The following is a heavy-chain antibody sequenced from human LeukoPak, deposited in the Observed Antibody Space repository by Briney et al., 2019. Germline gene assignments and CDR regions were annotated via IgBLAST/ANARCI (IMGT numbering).Heavy chain of an antibody. Sequence: PSETLSLTCGVSGGSITSTNYWTWVRQPPGKGLEWIGEVNLQGSTNYNPSLMGRVAISVDMSENHISLQLTSVTAADTAVYYCARSALDTSGTYYNPQLFEYWGQGTLVIVSS. CDR2: VNLQGST. V-gene: IGHV4-4*02. J-gene: IGHJ4*02. CDR1: GGSITSTNY. CDR3: ARSALDTSGTYYNPQLFEY. D-gene: IGHD3-10*01.